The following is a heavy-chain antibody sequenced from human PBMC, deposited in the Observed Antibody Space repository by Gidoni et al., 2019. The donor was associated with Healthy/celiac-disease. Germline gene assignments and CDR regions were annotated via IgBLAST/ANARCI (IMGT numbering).Heavy chain of an antibody. CDR2: IFSKDEK. Sequence: QFTLKAPGPVLVKPTATLTLPCTVSGFSLRNARMGVSWLRQPPGKALEWLAHIFSKDEKSYSTSLKSRLTMYKATSKSQVVLTMTNMDPVDTAKYYCVRIVRGELSHWSYIWGQGTMVTVSS. D-gene: IGHD3-16*02. CDR3: VRIVRGELSHWSYI. V-gene: IGHV2-26*01. J-gene: IGHJ3*02. CDR1: GFSLRNARMG.